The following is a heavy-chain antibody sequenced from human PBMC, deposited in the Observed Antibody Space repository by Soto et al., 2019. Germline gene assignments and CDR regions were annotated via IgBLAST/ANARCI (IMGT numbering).Heavy chain of an antibody. J-gene: IGHJ4*02. CDR3: AKAPPNYYDSSGYYYDFDY. V-gene: IGHV3-23*01. D-gene: IGHD3-22*01. CDR1: GFTFSSYA. CDR2: ISGSGGST. Sequence: HPGGSLRLSCAASGFTFSSYAMSWVRQAPGKGLEWVSAISGSGGSTYYADSVKGRFTISRDNSKNTLYLQMNSLRAEDTAVYYCAKAPPNYYDSSGYYYDFDYWGQGTLVTVSS.